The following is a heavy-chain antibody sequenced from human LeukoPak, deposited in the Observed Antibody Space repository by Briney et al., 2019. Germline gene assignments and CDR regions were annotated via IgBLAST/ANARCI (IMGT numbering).Heavy chain of an antibody. CDR3: ARGLVQNWNDGGMDV. CDR2: IYYSGST. V-gene: IGHV4-59*08. J-gene: IGHJ6*02. Sequence: SETLSLTCTVSGGSISSYYWSWIRQPPGKGLEWIGYIYYSGSTNYNPSLKSRVTISVDTSKNQFSLKLSSVTAADTAVYYCARGLVQNWNDGGMDVWGQGTTVTVSS. CDR1: GGSISSYY. D-gene: IGHD1-1*01.